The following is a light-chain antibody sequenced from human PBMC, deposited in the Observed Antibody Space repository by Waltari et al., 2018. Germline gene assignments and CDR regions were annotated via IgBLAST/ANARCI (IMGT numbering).Light chain of an antibody. Sequence: DIQIPLSPSTLSASVGDRVTNTCRASQIITRWLAWYQQKPGKAPKLLIYKAFTLESGVPSRFSGSGSGTEFTLTISSLQPDDFATYYCLQYNTYWTFGQGTRVEIK. CDR2: KAF. CDR1: QIITRW. CDR3: LQYNTYWT. J-gene: IGKJ1*01. V-gene: IGKV1-5*03.